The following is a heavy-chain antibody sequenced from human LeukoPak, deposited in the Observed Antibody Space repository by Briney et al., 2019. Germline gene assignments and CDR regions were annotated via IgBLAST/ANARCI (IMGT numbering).Heavy chain of an antibody. CDR3: ASFGSSSSVSRTPRGSNYYYYYGMDV. J-gene: IGHJ6*02. Sequence: SETLSLTCTVSGGSISSYYWSWIRQPPGKGLEWIGYIYYSGSTNYNPSLKSRVTISVDTSKNQFSLKLSSVTAADTAVYYCASFGSSSSVSRTPRGSNYYYYYGMDVWGQGTTVTVSS. D-gene: IGHD6-6*01. CDR2: IYYSGST. V-gene: IGHV4-59*12. CDR1: GGSISSYY.